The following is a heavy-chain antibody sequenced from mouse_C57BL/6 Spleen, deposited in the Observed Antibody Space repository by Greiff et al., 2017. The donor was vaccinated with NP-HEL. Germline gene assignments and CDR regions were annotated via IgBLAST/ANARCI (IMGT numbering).Heavy chain of an antibody. CDR1: GYAFSSYW. J-gene: IGHJ2*01. V-gene: IGHV1-80*01. Sequence: QVQLQQSGAELVKPGASVKISCKASGYAFSSYWMNWVKQRPGKGLEWIGQIYPGDGDTNYNGKFKGKATLTADKSSSTAYMQLSSLTSEDSAVYFCARGYYDYDEGAFDYWGQGTTLTVSS. D-gene: IGHD2-4*01. CDR3: ARGYYDYDEGAFDY. CDR2: IYPGDGDT.